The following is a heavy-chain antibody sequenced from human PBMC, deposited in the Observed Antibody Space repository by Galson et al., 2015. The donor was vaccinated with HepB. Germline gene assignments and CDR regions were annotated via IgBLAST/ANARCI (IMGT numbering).Heavy chain of an antibody. D-gene: IGHD3-22*01. CDR3: ARLGPAYYYDSSGSNFDY. CDR2: IDPSDSYT. V-gene: IGHV5-10-1*01. Sequence: QSGAEVKKPGESLRISCKGSGYSFTSYWISWVRQMPGKGLEWMGRIDPSDSYTNYSPSFQGHVTISADKSISTAYLQWSSLKASDTATYYCARLGPAYYYDSSGSNFDYWGQGTLVTVSS. J-gene: IGHJ4*02. CDR1: GYSFTSYW.